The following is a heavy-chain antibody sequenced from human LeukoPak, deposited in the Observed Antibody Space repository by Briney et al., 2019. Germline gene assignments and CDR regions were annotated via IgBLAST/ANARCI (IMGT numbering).Heavy chain of an antibody. V-gene: IGHV3-7*01. CDR3: AKSKDTAMVQPIDY. J-gene: IGHJ4*02. CDR1: GFTFSNYW. D-gene: IGHD5-18*01. Sequence: GGSLRLSCAASGFTFSNYWMNWVRQAPGKGLEWVANINQDGSEKYYVDSVKGRFTISRDNAKNSLYLQMNSLRAEDTAVYYCAKSKDTAMVQPIDYWGQGTLVTVSS. CDR2: INQDGSEK.